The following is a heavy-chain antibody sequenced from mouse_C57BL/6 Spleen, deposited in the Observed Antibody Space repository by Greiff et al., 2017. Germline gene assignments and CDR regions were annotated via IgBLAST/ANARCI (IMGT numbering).Heavy chain of an antibody. CDR3: AKSDYDAAWFAY. CDR2: IDPSDGDT. CDR1: GYTFTSYW. D-gene: IGHD2-4*01. J-gene: IGHJ3*01. V-gene: IGHV1-74*01. Sequence: VQLQQPGAELVKPGASVKVSCKASGYTFTSYWMHWVKQRPGQGLEWIGRIDPSDGDTNYNQKFKGKATMTVDKSSSTAYMQLSSLTSEDSAVYCCAKSDYDAAWFAYWGQGTLVTVSA.